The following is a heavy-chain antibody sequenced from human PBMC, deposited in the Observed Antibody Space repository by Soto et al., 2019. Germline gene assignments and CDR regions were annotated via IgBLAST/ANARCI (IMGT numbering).Heavy chain of an antibody. V-gene: IGHV3-30-3*01. CDR2: ISYDGSNK. J-gene: IGHJ6*02. D-gene: IGHD2-15*01. CDR3: ARPGAATPPYYYYGMDV. CDR1: GFTFSSYA. Sequence: SLRLSCAASGFTFSSYAMHWVRQAPGKGLEWVAVISYDGSNKYYADSVKGRFTISRDNSKNTLYLQMNSLRAEDTAVYYCARPGAATPPYYYYGMDVWGQGTTVTVSS.